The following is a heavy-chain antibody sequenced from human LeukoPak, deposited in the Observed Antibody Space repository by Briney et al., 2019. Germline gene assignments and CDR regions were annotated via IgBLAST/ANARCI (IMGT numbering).Heavy chain of an antibody. Sequence: PSETLSLTCTVSGGSISSGGSYWSWIRQHPGKGLEWIGYIYYSGSTYYNPSLKSRVTISVDTSKNQFSLKLSSVTAADTAVYYCARVGYSSGWYDAFDIWGQGTMVTVSS. J-gene: IGHJ3*02. CDR2: IYYSGST. D-gene: IGHD6-19*01. CDR3: ARVGYSSGWYDAFDI. CDR1: GGSISSGGSY. V-gene: IGHV4-31*03.